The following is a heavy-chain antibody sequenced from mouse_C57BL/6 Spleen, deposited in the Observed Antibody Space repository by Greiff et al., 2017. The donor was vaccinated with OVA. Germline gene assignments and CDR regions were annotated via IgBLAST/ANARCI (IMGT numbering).Heavy chain of an antibody. CDR2: IHPSDSDT. CDR3: AIDSSDAY. CDR1: GYTFTSYW. Sequence: QVQLQQPGAELVKPGASVKVSCKSSGYTFTSYWMHWVKQRPGQGLEWIGRIHPSDSDTNYNQKFKGKATLTVDKSSSTAYMQLSSMTCEDSAVYYCAIDSSDAYWGQGTLVTVSA. V-gene: IGHV1-74*01. D-gene: IGHD3-2*02. J-gene: IGHJ3*01.